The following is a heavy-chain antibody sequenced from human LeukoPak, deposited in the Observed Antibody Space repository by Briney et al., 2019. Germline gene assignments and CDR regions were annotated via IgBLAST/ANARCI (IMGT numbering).Heavy chain of an antibody. J-gene: IGHJ3*02. D-gene: IGHD2-15*01. V-gene: IGHV4-59*01. CDR2: IYYSGST. CDR3: ANTYCSGGSCYPFDI. CDR1: GGSISGYY. Sequence: SETLSLTCTVSGGSISGYYWSWIRQPPGKGLEWIGYIYYSGSTNYNPSLKSRVTISVDTSKNQFSLKLSSVTAADTAVYYCANTYCSGGSCYPFDIWGQGTMVTVSS.